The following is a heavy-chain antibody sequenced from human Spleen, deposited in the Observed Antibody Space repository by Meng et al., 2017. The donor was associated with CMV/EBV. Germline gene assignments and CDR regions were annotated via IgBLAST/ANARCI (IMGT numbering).Heavy chain of an antibody. Sequence: CAVSGGSISGSNWWRWVRQPPGKGLEWIGEIYHSGSTNSNPSLKSRVTISVDKSKNQFSLKLSSVTAADTAVYYCARNIRGGLRLGAWGQGTLVTVSS. CDR2: IYHSGST. J-gene: IGHJ4*02. D-gene: IGHD3-16*01. CDR1: GGSISGSNW. CDR3: ARNIRGGLRLGA. V-gene: IGHV4-4*02.